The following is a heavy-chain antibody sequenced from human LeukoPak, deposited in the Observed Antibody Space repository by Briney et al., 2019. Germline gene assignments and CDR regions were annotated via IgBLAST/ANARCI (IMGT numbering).Heavy chain of an antibody. CDR1: GYSFTSYW. J-gene: IGHJ3*02. Sequence: KDGESLKIPCKGSGYSFTSYWIGWVRQMPGKGLEWMGIIYPGDSDTRYSPSFQGQVTISADKSISTAYLQWSSLKASDTAMYYCARQLGPDYYGSGSYYNPFDIWGQGTMVTVSS. CDR2: IYPGDSDT. CDR3: ARQLGPDYYGSGSYYNPFDI. D-gene: IGHD3-10*01. V-gene: IGHV5-51*01.